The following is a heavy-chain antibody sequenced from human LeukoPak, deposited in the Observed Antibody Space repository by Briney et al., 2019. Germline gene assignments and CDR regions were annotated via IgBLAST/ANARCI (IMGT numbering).Heavy chain of an antibody. V-gene: IGHV3-7*05. CDR3: ARVWPYTGRPYAYDY. CDR2: IKQDGSDK. J-gene: IGHJ4*02. CDR1: GFTFSSYW. Sequence: GGSLRLSCAASGFTFSSYWMSWVRQAPGKGLEWVANIKQDGSDKYYVDSVKARFTISRDNAKNSLYLQMNSLRAEDTAIYYCARVWPYTGRPYAYDYWGQGTLVTVPS. D-gene: IGHD1-26*01.